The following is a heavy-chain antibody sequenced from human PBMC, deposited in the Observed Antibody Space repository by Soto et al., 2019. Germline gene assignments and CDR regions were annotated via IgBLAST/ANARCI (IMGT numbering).Heavy chain of an antibody. Sequence: HLQESGPGLVKPSGTLSLTCDVSGGSISSSIWWTWVRQSPGKGLEWIGEIYHAGSPNYNPSFQSRVTILADKSKNHCSLRLTSVTAADTAIYYCARGLSFRGDFDVWGQGTTVTVSS. CDR1: GGSISSSIW. J-gene: IGHJ3*01. D-gene: IGHD2-21*02. CDR2: IYHAGSP. CDR3: ARGLSFRGDFDV. V-gene: IGHV4-4*02.